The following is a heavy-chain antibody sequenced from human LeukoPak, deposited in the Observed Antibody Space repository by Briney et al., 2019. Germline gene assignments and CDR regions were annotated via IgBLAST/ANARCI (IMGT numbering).Heavy chain of an antibody. J-gene: IGHJ4*02. D-gene: IGHD5-24*01. Sequence: AASVKVSCKASGYTFTDYYIHWVRQAPGQGLEWMGWINPKSGGTNYAQKFQGRVTMTRDTSISTAYMELSRLRSDDTAVYYCARAVEMATISTEFDYWGQGTLVTVSS. CDR3: ARAVEMATISTEFDY. CDR1: GYTFTDYY. CDR2: INPKSGGT. V-gene: IGHV1-2*02.